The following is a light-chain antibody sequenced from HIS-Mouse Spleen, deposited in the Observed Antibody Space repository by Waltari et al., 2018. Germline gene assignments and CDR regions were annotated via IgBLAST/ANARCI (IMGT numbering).Light chain of an antibody. CDR3: QQANSFPSFTLFT. CDR1: QGISSW. V-gene: IGKV1-12*02. Sequence: DIQMTQSPSSVSASVVDIVTITCRASQGISSWLAWYQQKPGKAPKLLTYAAFSLQSGVPSRFSGGGSGTDFTLTISSLQPEDFATYYCQQANSFPSFTLFTFGPGTKVDIK. J-gene: IGKJ3*01. CDR2: AAF.